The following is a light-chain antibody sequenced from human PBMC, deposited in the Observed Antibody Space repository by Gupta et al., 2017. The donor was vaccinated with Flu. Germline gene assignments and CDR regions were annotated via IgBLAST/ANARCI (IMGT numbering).Light chain of an antibody. Sequence: EIVMSQPPLSLSVTPGEPASISCRYSSRLLQTNGYNYLAWYLQKPGQSPQLLIYLGSDRASGIPDRFSGSGSGKDFTLKISRVEAEDVGIYYCRQGAKAPQTFGQGTKVEIK. CDR3: RQGAKAPQT. J-gene: IGKJ2*01. CDR1: SRLLQTNGYNY. V-gene: IGKV2-28*01. CDR2: LGS.